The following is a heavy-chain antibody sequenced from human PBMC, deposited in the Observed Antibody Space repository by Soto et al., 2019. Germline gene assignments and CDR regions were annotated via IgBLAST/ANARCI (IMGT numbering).Heavy chain of an antibody. V-gene: IGHV3-33*01. J-gene: IGHJ4*02. Sequence: QVQLVESGGGVVQPGRSLRLSCAASGFTFSSYGMHWVRQAPGKGLEWVAVIWYDGSNKYYADSVKGRFTISRDNSKNTLYLQMNSLRVEDTAVYYCARDHSLFDYWGQGTLVTVSS. CDR3: ARDHSLFDY. CDR1: GFTFSSYG. CDR2: IWYDGSNK. D-gene: IGHD2-15*01.